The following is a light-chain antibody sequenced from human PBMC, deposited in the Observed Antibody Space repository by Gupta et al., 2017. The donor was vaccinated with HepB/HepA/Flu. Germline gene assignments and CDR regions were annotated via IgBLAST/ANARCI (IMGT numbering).Light chain of an antibody. V-gene: IGLV1-44*01. Sequence: QSVLTQPPSASGTPGQRVTISCSGSSSNIGSNTVTWYRQLPGTDPNLLIVYNNQRRSAVPARFSASKSATYATSPTIGLQAEEEADDYWADSDASMNGYVFGTGTKVTVL. CDR2: YNN. J-gene: IGLJ1*01. CDR3: ADSDASMNGYV. CDR1: SSNIGSNT.